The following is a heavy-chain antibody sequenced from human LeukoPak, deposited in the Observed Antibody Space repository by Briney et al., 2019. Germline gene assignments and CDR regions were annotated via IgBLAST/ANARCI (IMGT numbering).Heavy chain of an antibody. D-gene: IGHD3-22*01. CDR2: IKSKPDGGTA. CDR3: TAASSGYYTNYYYGMDV. Sequence: GGSLRLSCAGSGFSVSNAWMTWVRQAPGKGLEWVGRIKSKPDGGTADNAAPVKGRFIISRDDSKNTLYLQVNSLKTEDTAVYYCTAASSGYYTNYYYGMDVWGQGTTVTVSS. CDR1: GFSVSNAW. V-gene: IGHV3-15*01. J-gene: IGHJ6*02.